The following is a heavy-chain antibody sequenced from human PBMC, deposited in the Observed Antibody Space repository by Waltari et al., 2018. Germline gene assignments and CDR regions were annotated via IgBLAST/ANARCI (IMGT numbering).Heavy chain of an antibody. D-gene: IGHD3-3*01. J-gene: IGHJ6*02. CDR2: IKQDGSEK. V-gene: IGHV3-7*04. Sequence: RQAPGKGLEWVANIKQDGSEKYYVDSVKGRFTISRDNAKNSLYLQMNSLRAEDTAVYYCARALMFYYDFWSGYSPYGMDVWGQGTTVTVSS. CDR3: ARALMFYYDFWSGYSPYGMDV.